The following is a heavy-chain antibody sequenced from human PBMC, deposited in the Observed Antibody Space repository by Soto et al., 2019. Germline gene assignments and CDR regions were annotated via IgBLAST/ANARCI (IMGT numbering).Heavy chain of an antibody. J-gene: IGHJ5*02. Sequence: GGSLRLSCAASGFTFNRFAIHWVRQAPGKGLEWVAVISYDGSNKYYAHSVKGRFTVTRDSSRSTVYLQMNSLRTEDTAVYYCARDTLSQYSTSWCQGTLVTVSS. CDR3: ARDTLSQYSTS. CDR1: GFTFNRFA. CDR2: ISYDGSNK. D-gene: IGHD6-6*01. V-gene: IGHV3-30-3*01.